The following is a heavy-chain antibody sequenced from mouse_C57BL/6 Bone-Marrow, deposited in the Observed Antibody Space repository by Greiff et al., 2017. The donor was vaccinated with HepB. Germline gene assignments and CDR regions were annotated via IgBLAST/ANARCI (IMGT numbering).Heavy chain of an antibody. CDR3: AYTTVRYFDV. CDR2: IYPSDSET. Sequence: VQLQQPGAELVRPGSSVKLSCKASGYTFTSYWMHWVKQRPIQGLEWIGNIYPSDSETHYNQKFKDKATLTVDKSSSTAYMQLSSLTSEDSAVYYCAYTTVRYFDVWGTGTTVTVSS. V-gene: IGHV1-52*01. J-gene: IGHJ1*03. D-gene: IGHD1-1*01. CDR1: GYTFTSYW.